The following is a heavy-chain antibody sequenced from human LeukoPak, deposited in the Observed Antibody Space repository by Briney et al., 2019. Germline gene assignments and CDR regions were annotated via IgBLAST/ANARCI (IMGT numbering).Heavy chain of an antibody. Sequence: LKPSETLSLTCAVYGGSFSGYYWSWIRQPPGKGLEWIGEINHSGSTNYNPSLKSRVTISVDTSKNQLSLKLSSVTAADTAVYYCARGSGFWRGFDYWGQGTLVTVSS. CDR2: INHSGST. CDR1: GGSFSGYY. CDR3: ARGSGFWRGFDY. D-gene: IGHD3-3*01. V-gene: IGHV4-34*01. J-gene: IGHJ4*02.